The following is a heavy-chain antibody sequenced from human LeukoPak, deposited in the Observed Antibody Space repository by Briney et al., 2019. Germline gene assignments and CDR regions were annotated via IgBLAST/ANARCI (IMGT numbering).Heavy chain of an antibody. CDR3: ARASPTTNKGAYGWFDP. V-gene: IGHV4-4*07. CDR1: GGSISGYY. Sequence: SETLSLTCTVSGGSISGYYWSWTRQPAGKGLEWIGPIYTSGSTNYNPSLKSRVTMSVATSKSQVSLKLRSVTAADTAVYYCARASPTTNKGAYGWFDPWGQGTLVTVSS. D-gene: IGHD1-14*01. CDR2: IYTSGST. J-gene: IGHJ5*02.